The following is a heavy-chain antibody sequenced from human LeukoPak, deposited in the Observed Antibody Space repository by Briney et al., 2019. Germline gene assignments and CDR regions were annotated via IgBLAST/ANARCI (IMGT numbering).Heavy chain of an antibody. J-gene: IGHJ1*01. D-gene: IGHD1-26*01. CDR3: ARDRSRYSGSYFSFQH. CDR2: IIPILGIA. Sequence: GASVKVSCKASGGTFSSYAISWVRQAPGQGLEWMGRIIPILGIANYAQKLQGRVTMTTDTSTSTAYMELRSLRSDDTAVYYCARDRSRYSGSYFSFQHWGQGTLVTVSS. V-gene: IGHV1-69*04. CDR1: GGTFSSYA.